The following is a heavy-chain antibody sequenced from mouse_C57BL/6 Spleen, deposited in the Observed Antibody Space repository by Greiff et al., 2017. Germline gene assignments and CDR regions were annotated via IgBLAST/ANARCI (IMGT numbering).Heavy chain of an antibody. CDR2: ISGGGGNT. D-gene: IGHD1-1*01. V-gene: IGHV5-9*01. J-gene: IGHJ2*01. Sequence: EVQGVESGGGLVKPGGSLKLSCAASGFTFSSYTMSWVRQTPEKRLEWVATISGGGGNTYYPDSVKGRFTISRDNAKNTLYLQMSSLRSEDTALYYCARHPAGGYYGSSLFDYWGQGTTLTVSS. CDR1: GFTFSSYT. CDR3: ARHPAGGYYGSSLFDY.